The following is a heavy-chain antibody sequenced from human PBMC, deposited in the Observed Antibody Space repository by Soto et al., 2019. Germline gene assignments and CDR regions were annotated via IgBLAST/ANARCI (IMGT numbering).Heavy chain of an antibody. J-gene: IGHJ4*02. CDR3: ATSQKGYNWNYFDH. CDR2: IYYSGST. CDR1: GGSISSGGYY. D-gene: IGHD1-20*01. Sequence: SETLSLTCTVSGGSISSGGYYWSWIRQHPGKGLEWIGYIYYSGSTYYNPSLKSRVTISVDTSKNQFSLKVSGVSAADTAVYYCATSQKGYNWNYFDHWGQGALVTVSS. V-gene: IGHV4-30-4*08.